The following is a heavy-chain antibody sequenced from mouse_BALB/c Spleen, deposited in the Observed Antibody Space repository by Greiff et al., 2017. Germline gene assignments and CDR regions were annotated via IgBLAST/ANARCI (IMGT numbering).Heavy chain of an antibody. Sequence: EVQLVESGGGLVKPGGSLKLSCAASGFTFSSYAMSWVRQTPEKRLEWVATISSGGSYTYYPDSVKGRFTISRDNAKNTLYLQMSSLRSEDTAMYYCARNEAARAPFAYWGQGTLVTVSA. D-gene: IGHD3-1*01. CDR1: GFTFSSYA. V-gene: IGHV5-9-3*01. CDR3: ARNEAARAPFAY. J-gene: IGHJ3*01. CDR2: ISSGGSYT.